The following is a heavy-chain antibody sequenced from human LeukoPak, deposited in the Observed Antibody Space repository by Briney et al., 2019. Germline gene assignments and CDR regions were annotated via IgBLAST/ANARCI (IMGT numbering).Heavy chain of an antibody. J-gene: IGHJ4*02. CDR3: AKDIHGAYCGGDCYGFDY. CDR1: GFTFSSYG. CDR2: IWYDGSNK. V-gene: IGHV3-33*06. Sequence: GRSLRLSCAASGFTFSSYGMHWVRQAPGKGLEWVAVIWYDGSNKYYADSVKGRFTISRDNSKNTLYLQMNSLRAEDTAVYYCAKDIHGAYCGGDCYGFDYWGQGTLVTVSS. D-gene: IGHD2-21*02.